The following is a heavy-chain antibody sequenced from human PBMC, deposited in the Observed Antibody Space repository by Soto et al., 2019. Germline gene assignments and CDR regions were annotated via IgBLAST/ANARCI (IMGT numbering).Heavy chain of an antibody. D-gene: IGHD3-3*01. V-gene: IGHV4-4*02. CDR3: AKRYDFWSGRWYGLGV. CDR1: GASINSANW. Sequence: PSETLSLTCSVSGASINSANWWVWVRQPPGKGLEWIGEIYHIGSTTYNPSLKSRATISVDKSKNQFSLIVTSVTAADTVVYYCAKRYDFWSGRWYGLGVWGQGXTVTVYS. CDR2: IYHIGST. J-gene: IGHJ6*02.